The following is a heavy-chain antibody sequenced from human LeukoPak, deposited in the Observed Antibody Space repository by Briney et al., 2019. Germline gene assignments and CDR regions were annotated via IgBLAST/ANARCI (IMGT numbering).Heavy chain of an antibody. CDR3: ARGYSGRYNWFDP. Sequence: MTSQTLSLTCTVSGGSISSGSYYWSWIRQPAGKGLEWIGRIYTSGSTNYNPSLKSRVTISVDTSKNQFSLKLSSVTAADTAVDYCARGYSGRYNWFDPWGQGTLVTVSS. V-gene: IGHV4-61*02. CDR2: IYTSGST. J-gene: IGHJ5*02. D-gene: IGHD1-26*01. CDR1: GGSISSGSYY.